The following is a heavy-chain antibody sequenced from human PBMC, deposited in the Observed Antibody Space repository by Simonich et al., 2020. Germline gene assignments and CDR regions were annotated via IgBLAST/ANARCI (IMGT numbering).Heavy chain of an antibody. CDR2: ISYDESNK. V-gene: IGHV3-30*07. Sequence: QVQLVESGGGVFQPGRSLRLSCAASGFTFSSYAMHWVRQVPGKGLEGVAVISYDESNKYYADSVKGRFTISRDNSKNTLYLQMNSLRAEDTAVYYCARELSKNGEAAAGYYFDYWGQGTLVTVSS. CDR3: ARELSKNGEAAAGYYFDY. D-gene: IGHD6-13*01. J-gene: IGHJ4*02. CDR1: GFTFSSYA.